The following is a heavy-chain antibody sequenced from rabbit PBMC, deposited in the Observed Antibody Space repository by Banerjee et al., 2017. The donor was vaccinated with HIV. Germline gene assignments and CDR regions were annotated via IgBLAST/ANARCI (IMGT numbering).Heavy chain of an antibody. CDR2: IDIGSSGFT. D-gene: IGHD1-1*01. CDR1: GVSFSYSSY. Sequence: QSLEESGGDLVKPGASLTLTCTASGVSFSYSSYMCWVRQAPGKGLEWIACIDIGSSGFTYFASWAKGRFTISKTSSTTVTLQMTSLTAADTATYFCARDTSSSFSSYGMALWGPGTLVTVS. CDR3: ARDTSSSFSSYGMAL. J-gene: IGHJ6*01. V-gene: IGHV1S40*01.